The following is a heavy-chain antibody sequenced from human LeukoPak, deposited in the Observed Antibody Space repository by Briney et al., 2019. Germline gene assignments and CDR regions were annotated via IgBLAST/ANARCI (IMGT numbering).Heavy chain of an antibody. CDR1: GFTFDDYA. V-gene: IGHV3-7*01. Sequence: GGSLRLSCAASGFTFDDYAMHWVRQAPGKGLEWVANIKQDGSEKYYVDSVKGRFTISRDNAKNSLHLQMNSLRAEDTAVYYCARLLYYMSEYYYYYMDVSGKGTTVTVSS. CDR3: ARLLYYMSEYYYYYMDV. J-gene: IGHJ6*03. CDR2: IKQDGSEK. D-gene: IGHD3-10*01.